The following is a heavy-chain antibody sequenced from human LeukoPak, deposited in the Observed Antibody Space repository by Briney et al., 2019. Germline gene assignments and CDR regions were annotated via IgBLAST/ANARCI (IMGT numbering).Heavy chain of an antibody. Sequence: PGGSLRLSCEVSGFSVNDGWMNWVRQAPGKGLEWVANIKSRIDGGTSEYAAPVNGRFSVSVDGSKNTFYLQMNSLKAEDTALYYCTTKLGFTYGVDFWGQGTLVTVSA. V-gene: IGHV3-15*01. J-gene: IGHJ4*02. CDR2: IKSRIDGGTS. D-gene: IGHD5-18*01. CDR1: GFSVNDGW. CDR3: TTKLGFTYGVDF.